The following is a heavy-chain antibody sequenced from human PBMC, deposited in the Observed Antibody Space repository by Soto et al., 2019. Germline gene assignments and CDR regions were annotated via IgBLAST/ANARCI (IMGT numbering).Heavy chain of an antibody. D-gene: IGHD2-2*01. Sequence: SETLSLTCAVYGGSFSGYYWSWIRQPPGKGLEWIGEINHSGSTNYNPSLKSRVTISVDTSKNQFSLKLSSVTAADTAVYYCARGAVPDIVVVPAAMSWFDPWGQGTLVTVSS. CDR3: ARGAVPDIVVVPAAMSWFDP. CDR2: INHSGST. CDR1: GGSFSGYY. V-gene: IGHV4-34*01. J-gene: IGHJ5*02.